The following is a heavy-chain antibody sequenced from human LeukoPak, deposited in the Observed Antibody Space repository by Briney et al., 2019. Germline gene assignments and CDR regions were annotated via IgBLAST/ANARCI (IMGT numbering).Heavy chain of an antibody. D-gene: IGHD6-19*01. Sequence: SGTLSLTCAVSGGSISSSNWWSWIRQPPGKGLEWIGEIYHSGSTNYNPSLKSRVTISVDKSKNQFSLKLSSVTAADTAVYYCARGDRDGIAVAGLFFDYWGQGTLVTVSS. CDR2: IYHSGST. CDR3: ARGDRDGIAVAGLFFDY. J-gene: IGHJ4*02. V-gene: IGHV4-4*02. CDR1: GGSISSSNW.